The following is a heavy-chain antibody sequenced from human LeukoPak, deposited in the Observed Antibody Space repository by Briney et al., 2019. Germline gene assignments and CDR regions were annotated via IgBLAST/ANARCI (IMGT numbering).Heavy chain of an antibody. J-gene: IGHJ4*02. CDR1: GGTFSSCA. D-gene: IGHD3-22*01. V-gene: IGHV1-69*05. CDR2: IIPIFGTA. CDR3: ATPRDYYDSSGYYYFDY. Sequence: SVKVSCKASGGTFSSCAISWVRQPPGQGLEWMGGIIPIFGTANYAQKFQGRVTITTDESTSTAYMELSSLRSEDTAVYYCATPRDYYDSSGYYYFDYWGQGTLVTVSS.